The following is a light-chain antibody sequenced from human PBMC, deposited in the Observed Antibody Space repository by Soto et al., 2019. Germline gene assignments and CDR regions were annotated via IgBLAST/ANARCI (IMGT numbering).Light chain of an antibody. Sequence: EIVLTQSPATLSLSPGERATLSCRASQSVSSYLAWYQQKPGQAPRLLIYDASNRATGIPARFSRSGSGTDFTLTISSLEPEDFAVYYCQQRSNWPITFGPGTRLEIK. CDR2: DAS. V-gene: IGKV3-11*01. J-gene: IGKJ5*01. CDR1: QSVSSY. CDR3: QQRSNWPIT.